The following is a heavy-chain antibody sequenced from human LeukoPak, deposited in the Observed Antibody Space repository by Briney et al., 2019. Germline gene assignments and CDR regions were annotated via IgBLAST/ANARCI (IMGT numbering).Heavy chain of an antibody. Sequence: PGGPLRLSCAASGFTFGTSAMSWVRQAPGKGPEWVSTFGRSGSDTYYSYSVKGRFTIFRDNSKNTLYLQMNSLRAEDTAVYYCTKDGRGANPFHYWGQGTLVTVSS. V-gene: IGHV3-23*01. CDR3: TKDGRGANPFHY. CDR1: GFTFGTSA. CDR2: FGRSGSDT. J-gene: IGHJ4*02. D-gene: IGHD1-26*01.